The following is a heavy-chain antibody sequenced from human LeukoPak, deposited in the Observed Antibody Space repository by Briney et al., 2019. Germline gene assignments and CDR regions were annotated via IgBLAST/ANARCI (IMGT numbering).Heavy chain of an antibody. V-gene: IGHV4-34*01. CDR3: ATFSGGPTSFDY. D-gene: IGHD1-26*01. J-gene: IGHJ4*02. CDR1: GGSFSGYY. Sequence: SETLSLTCAVYGGSFSGYYWSWIRQPPGKGLEWIGEINHSGSTNYNPSLKSRVTISVDTSKNQFSLKLSAVTAADTAVYYCATFSGGPTSFDYWGQGTLVTVSS. CDR2: INHSGST.